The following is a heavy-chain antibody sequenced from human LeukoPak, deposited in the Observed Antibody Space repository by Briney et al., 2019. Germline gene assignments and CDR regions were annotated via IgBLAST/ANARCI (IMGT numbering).Heavy chain of an antibody. J-gene: IGHJ4*02. CDR2: ISSNGGAI. D-gene: IGHD4-11*01. CDR3: VKVDNYREFDY. CDR1: GFTFSNYA. Sequence: GGSLRLSCAASGFTFSNYALHWVRQAPGKGLEYVSAISSNGGAIFYANSVKGRFTISRDNSKNTRYLQMGSLRAEDMVVYYCVKVDNYREFDYWGQGTLVTVSS. V-gene: IGHV3-64*01.